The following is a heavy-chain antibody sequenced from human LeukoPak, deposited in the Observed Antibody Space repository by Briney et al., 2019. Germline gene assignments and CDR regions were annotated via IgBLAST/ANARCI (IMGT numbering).Heavy chain of an antibody. J-gene: IGHJ1*01. CDR2: ISTNTGNP. CDR3: ARDYTLTLGTTSYFQH. CDR1: GYIFGIHA. V-gene: IGHV7-4-1*02. D-gene: IGHD1-7*01. Sequence: GASVKVSCKASGYIFGIHAMIWVRQAPGQGLELVGWISTNTGNPTYAQGFTGRFVFSLDTSVSTAYLQIRSLRAEDTAVYFCARDYTLTLGTTSYFQHWGQGTLVTVSS.